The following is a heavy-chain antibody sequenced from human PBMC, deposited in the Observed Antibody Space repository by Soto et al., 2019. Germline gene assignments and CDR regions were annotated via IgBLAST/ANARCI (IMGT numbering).Heavy chain of an antibody. J-gene: IGHJ6*02. Sequence: QVQLQESGPGLVKPSETLSLTCTVSGGSISDYYWSWIRQPPGKGLEWIGYIYYSGTTNYSPSLNSRVTISVDTSKNQFSLELSSVTAADSAIYYCARQSGGYYYYGMDVWGQGTTVTVSS. CDR1: GGSISDYY. CDR2: IYYSGTT. CDR3: ARQSGGYYYYGMDV. V-gene: IGHV4-59*08. D-gene: IGHD1-26*01.